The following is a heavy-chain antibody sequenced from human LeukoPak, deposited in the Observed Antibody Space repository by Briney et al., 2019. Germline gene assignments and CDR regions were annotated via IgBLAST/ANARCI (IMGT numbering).Heavy chain of an antibody. CDR3: ARQTLLRYFDWLPRSFDY. CDR2: IYYSGST. CDR1: GGSFSSSSYY. J-gene: IGHJ4*02. Sequence: SETLSLTCTVSGGSFSSSSYYWGWIRQPPGKGLEWIGSIYYSGSTYYNPSLKSRVTISVDTSKNQFSLKLSSVTAADTAVYYCARQTLLRYFDWLPRSFDYWGQGTLVTVSS. V-gene: IGHV4-39*01. D-gene: IGHD3-9*01.